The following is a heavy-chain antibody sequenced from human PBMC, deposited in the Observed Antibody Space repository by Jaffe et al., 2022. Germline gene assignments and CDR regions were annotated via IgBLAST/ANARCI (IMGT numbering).Heavy chain of an antibody. CDR2: IIPIFGTA. CDR1: GGTFSSYA. V-gene: IGHV1-69*01. CDR3: GMIPGIAVAGSHAAFDI. D-gene: IGHD6-19*01. Sequence: QVQLVQSGAEVKKPGSSVKVSCKASGGTFSSYAISWVRQAPGQGLEWMGGIIPIFGTANYAQKFQGRVTITADESTSTAYMELSSLRSEDTAVYYCGMIPGIAVAGSHAAFDIWGQGTMVTVSS. J-gene: IGHJ3*02.